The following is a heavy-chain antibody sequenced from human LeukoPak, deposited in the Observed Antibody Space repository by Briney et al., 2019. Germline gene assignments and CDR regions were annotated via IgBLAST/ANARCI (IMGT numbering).Heavy chain of an antibody. J-gene: IGHJ4*02. Sequence: SETLSLTCTVSGGSISSSSYYWGWIRQPPGKGLEWIGSNYYSGSTYYNPSLKSRVTISVDTSKNQFSLKLSSVTAADTAVYYCARVRTTLKWELLGSLDYWGQGTLVTVSS. D-gene: IGHD1-26*01. CDR1: GGSISSSSYY. CDR3: ARVRTTLKWELLGSLDY. CDR2: NYYSGST. V-gene: IGHV4-39*07.